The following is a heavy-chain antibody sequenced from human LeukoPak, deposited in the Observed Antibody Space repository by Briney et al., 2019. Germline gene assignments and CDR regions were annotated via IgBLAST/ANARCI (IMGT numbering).Heavy chain of an antibody. V-gene: IGHV1-18*01. D-gene: IGHD4-17*01. CDR1: GYTLTSYG. CDR2: ISTQSGNT. J-gene: IGHJ4*02. CDR3: ARGAYGDK. Sequence: ASVKVSCKASGYTLTSYGINWMRQAPGQGLKWMGWISTQSGNTNYAQKVQGRLTLTTDRSTNTAYMELRSLRSDDTAVYYCARGAYGDKWGQGTMVTVSS.